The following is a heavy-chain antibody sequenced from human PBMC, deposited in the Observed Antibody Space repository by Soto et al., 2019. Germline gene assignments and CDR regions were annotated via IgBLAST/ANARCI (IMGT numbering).Heavy chain of an antibody. CDR2: VTESGGTT. J-gene: IGHJ4*02. V-gene: IGHV3-23*01. CDR3: AKVFIAGDYWDYFDY. CDR1: GFTFGSHA. D-gene: IGHD7-27*01. Sequence: EVQLLESGGGLVQPGGSLRLSCAASGFTFGSHAMSWVRQAPGKGLEWVSGVTESGGTTYYADSVKGRFTISRDNPKNTLYLQMYSLRVADTAIYYCAKVFIAGDYWDYFDYWGQGALVTVSS.